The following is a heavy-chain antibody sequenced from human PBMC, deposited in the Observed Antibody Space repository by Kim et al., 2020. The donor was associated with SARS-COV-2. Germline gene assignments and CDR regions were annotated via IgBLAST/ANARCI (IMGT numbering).Heavy chain of an antibody. CDR2: ISYDGSGI. D-gene: IGHD1-1*01. Sequence: GGSLRLSCEASGFAFNSFGFHWVRQAPGKGLEWVALISYDGSGIYYGGSVKGRFTVSRDSSGNTLYLQMNSLRADDTAVYYCAKDYTPGVGGTWKDNYHFYYGMDVWGRGTTVTVSS. V-gene: IGHV3-30*18. CDR3: AKDYTPGVGGTWKDNYHFYYGMDV. J-gene: IGHJ6*02. CDR1: GFAFNSFG.